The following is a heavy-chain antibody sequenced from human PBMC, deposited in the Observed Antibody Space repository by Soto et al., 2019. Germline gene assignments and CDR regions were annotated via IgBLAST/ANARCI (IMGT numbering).Heavy chain of an antibody. Sequence: ASVKVSCKASGYTFTSYAMHWVRQAPGQRLEWMGWINAGNGNTKYSQKFQGRVTITRDTSASTAYMELSSLRSEDTAVYYCARAYYYDSSGYYFLSDYWGQGTLVTVSS. CDR3: ARAYYYDSSGYYFLSDY. CDR1: GYTFTSYA. CDR2: INAGNGNT. D-gene: IGHD3-22*01. V-gene: IGHV1-3*01. J-gene: IGHJ4*02.